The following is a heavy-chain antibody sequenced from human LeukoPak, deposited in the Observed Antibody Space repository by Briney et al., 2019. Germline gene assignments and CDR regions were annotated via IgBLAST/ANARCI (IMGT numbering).Heavy chain of an antibody. CDR1: GFTFSSYA. V-gene: IGHV3-30*04. CDR2: ISYDGSNK. CDR3: ARDRGITMVRTPMNWFDP. Sequence: GGSLRLSCAASGFTFSSYAMHWVRQAPGKGLEWVAVISYDGSNKYYADSVKGRFTISRDNSKNTLYLQMNSLRAEDTAVYYCARDRGITMVRTPMNWFDPWGQGTLVTVSS. D-gene: IGHD3-10*01. J-gene: IGHJ5*02.